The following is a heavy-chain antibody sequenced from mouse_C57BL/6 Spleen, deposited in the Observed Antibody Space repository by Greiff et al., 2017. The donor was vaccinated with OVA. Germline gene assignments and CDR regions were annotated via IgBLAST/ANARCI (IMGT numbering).Heavy chain of an antibody. Sequence: QVQLQQPGTELVKPGASVKLSCKASGYTFTSYWMHWVKQRPGQGLEWIGNINPSNGGTNYNEKFKGKATLTVDKSSSTAYMQLSSLTSEDSAGYYCAGSRRQTAQATGFAYWGQGTLVTVSA. CDR3: AGSRRQTAQATGFAY. CDR2: INPSNGGT. J-gene: IGHJ3*01. CDR1: GYTFTSYW. D-gene: IGHD3-2*02. V-gene: IGHV1-53*01.